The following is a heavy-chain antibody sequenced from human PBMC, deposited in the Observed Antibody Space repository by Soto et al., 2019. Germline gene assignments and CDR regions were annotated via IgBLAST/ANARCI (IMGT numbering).Heavy chain of an antibody. CDR1: GGSFSGYY. J-gene: IGHJ6*02. CDR3: ARGVVGYSSSSTRYYYYGMDV. V-gene: IGHV4-34*01. CDR2: INHSGST. Sequence: PSETLSLTCAVYGGSFSGYYWSWIRQPPGKGLEWIGEINHSGSTNYNPSLKSRVTISVDTSKNQFSLKLSSVTAADTAVYYCARGVVGYSSSSTRYYYYGMDVWGQGTTVTVSS. D-gene: IGHD6-6*01.